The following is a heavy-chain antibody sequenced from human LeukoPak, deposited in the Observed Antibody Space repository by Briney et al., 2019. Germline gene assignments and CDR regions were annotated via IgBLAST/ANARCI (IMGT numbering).Heavy chain of an antibody. CDR1: GYTFTGYY. CDR2: INPNSGGT. D-gene: IGHD5-12*01. Sequence: ASVKVSCKASGYTFTGYYMHWVRQAPGQGLEWMGWINPNSGGTNYAQKFQGRVTMTRDMSTSTVYMELSSLRSEDTAVYYCARDDQGYGLFDYWGQGTLVTVSS. V-gene: IGHV1-2*02. J-gene: IGHJ4*02. CDR3: ARDDQGYGLFDY.